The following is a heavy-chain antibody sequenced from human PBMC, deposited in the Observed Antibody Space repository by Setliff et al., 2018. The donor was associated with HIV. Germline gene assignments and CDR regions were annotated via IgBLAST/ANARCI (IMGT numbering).Heavy chain of an antibody. CDR1: GGTSSTHA. D-gene: IGHD3-10*01. V-gene: IGHV1-69*10. Sequence: SVKVSCKASGGTSSTHAMNWVRQAPGQGLEWMGQIISILGITDYAQKFQGRLTITADEPTNTIYMELSGLRSEDTAVYYCAGPRGDEAFDIWGQGTMVTVAS. J-gene: IGHJ3*02. CDR2: IISILGIT. CDR3: AGPRGDEAFDI.